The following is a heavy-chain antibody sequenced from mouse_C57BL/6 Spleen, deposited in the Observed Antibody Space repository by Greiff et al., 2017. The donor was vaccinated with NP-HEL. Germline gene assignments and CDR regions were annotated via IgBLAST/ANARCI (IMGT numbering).Heavy chain of an antibody. CDR1: GYAFSSSW. Sequence: QVQLQQSGPELVKPGASVKISCKASGYAFSSSWMNWVKQRPGKGLEWIGRIYPGDGDTNYNGKFKGKATLTADKSSSTAYMQLSSLTSEDSAVYFCARSGDYDYYYAMDYWGQGTSVTVSS. CDR2: IYPGDGDT. V-gene: IGHV1-82*01. D-gene: IGHD2-4*01. CDR3: ARSGDYDYYYAMDY. J-gene: IGHJ4*01.